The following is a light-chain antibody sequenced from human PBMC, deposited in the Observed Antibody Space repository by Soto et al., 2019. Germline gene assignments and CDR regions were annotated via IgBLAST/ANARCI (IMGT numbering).Light chain of an antibody. J-gene: IGKJ1*01. CDR3: QQANSFPRT. CDR1: QAISTW. CDR2: AAS. V-gene: IGKV1D-12*01. Sequence: DIQMTQSPSSVSASVGDRVTITCRASQAISTWLAWYQQKPGKAPKLLIYAASNLQTGVPSRFSGSGSGTDFTLTITSLQPEDFATYYCQQANSFPRTFGQGTKVEIK.